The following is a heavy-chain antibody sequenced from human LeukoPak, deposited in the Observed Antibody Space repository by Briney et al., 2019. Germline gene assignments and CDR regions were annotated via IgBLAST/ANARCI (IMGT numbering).Heavy chain of an antibody. J-gene: IGHJ4*02. CDR3: TTDGVGVEGATYDN. V-gene: IGHV3-15*01. CDR1: GFTVSNAW. D-gene: IGHD1-26*01. CDR2: IKSKTNGGTT. Sequence: GGSLRLSCAASGFTVSNAWMNWVRQAPGKGLEWVGLIKSKTNGGTTNYATPVKGRFTISRDDSKNTLYLQMNSLKTEDTAVYYCTTDGVGVEGATYDNWGQGTLVSVSS.